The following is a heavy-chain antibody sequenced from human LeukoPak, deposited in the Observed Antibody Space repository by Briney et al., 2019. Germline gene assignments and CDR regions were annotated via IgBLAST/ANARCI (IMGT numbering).Heavy chain of an antibody. CDR3: AKGLGYCSSTSCSHFDY. CDR1: GFTFSSYA. V-gene: IGHV3-23*01. J-gene: IGHJ4*02. D-gene: IGHD2-2*01. Sequence: GGSLRLSCAASGFTFSSYAMSWVRQAPGKGLEWVSAISGSGGSTYYADSVKGRFTISRDNSKNTLYLQMNSLRAEDTAVYYCAKGLGYCSSTSCSHFDYWGQGTLVTVSS. CDR2: ISGSGGST.